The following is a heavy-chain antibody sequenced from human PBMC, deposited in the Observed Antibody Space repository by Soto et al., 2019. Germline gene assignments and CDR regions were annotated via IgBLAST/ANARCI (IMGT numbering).Heavy chain of an antibody. Sequence: PGGSLRLSCAASGFTFSSYAMSWVRQAPGKGLEWVSAISGSGGSTYYADSVKGRFTISRDNSKNTLYLQMNSLRAEDTAVYYCAILSVYYDFWSGYYASDAFDIWGQGTMVTVSS. CDR3: AILSVYYDFWSGYYASDAFDI. J-gene: IGHJ3*02. CDR2: ISGSGGST. D-gene: IGHD3-3*01. V-gene: IGHV3-23*01. CDR1: GFTFSSYA.